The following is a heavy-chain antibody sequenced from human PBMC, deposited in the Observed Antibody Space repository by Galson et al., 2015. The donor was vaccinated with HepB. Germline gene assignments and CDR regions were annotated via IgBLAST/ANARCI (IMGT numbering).Heavy chain of an antibody. V-gene: IGHV3-30*18. CDR2: ISNDGSVK. D-gene: IGHD2-21*01. Sequence: SLRLSCAASRFTFTRYGMHWVRQAPGKGLEWLAFISNDGSVKHYANSVKGRFTISRDNSTNTLYLQMNSLRPEDTAVYYCAKDSTASSGAGWGMDVWGQGTTVTVSS. CDR3: AKDSTASSGAGWGMDV. J-gene: IGHJ6*02. CDR1: RFTFTRYG.